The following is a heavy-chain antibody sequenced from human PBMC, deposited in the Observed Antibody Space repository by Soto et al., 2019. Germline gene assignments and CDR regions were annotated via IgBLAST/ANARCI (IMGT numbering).Heavy chain of an antibody. J-gene: IGHJ4*02. CDR1: GFTFSSYV. Sequence: PGGSLRLSCAASGFTFSSYVMHWVRQAPGKGLEWVAVIWYDGSNKYYADSVKGRFTISRDNSKNTLYLQMNSLRAEDTAVYYCARGRSRDGYNTRRGIDYWGQGTLVTV. V-gene: IGHV3-33*01. CDR2: IWYDGSNK. CDR3: ARGRSRDGYNTRRGIDY. D-gene: IGHD3-10*01.